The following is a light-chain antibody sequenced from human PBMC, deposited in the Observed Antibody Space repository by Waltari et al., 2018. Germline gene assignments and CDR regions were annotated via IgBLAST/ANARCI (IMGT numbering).Light chain of an antibody. Sequence: VSVSPGQTASITCSGEKLGEKYAYWYHQKPGQSPLLVIYRDNMRPSGIPERFSGSNSGNTATLTISGTQAMDEADYYCQAWDSSTAVFGTGTKVTVL. CDR3: QAWDSSTAV. CDR1: KLGEKY. CDR2: RDN. V-gene: IGLV3-1*01. J-gene: IGLJ1*01.